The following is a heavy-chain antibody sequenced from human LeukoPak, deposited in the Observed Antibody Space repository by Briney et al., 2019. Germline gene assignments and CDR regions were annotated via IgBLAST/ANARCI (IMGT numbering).Heavy chain of an antibody. CDR1: GYTFTRYY. J-gene: IGHJ4*02. V-gene: IGHV1-46*01. CDR2: INPSGGST. Sequence: ASVKVSCKASGYTFTRYYMHWVRQAPGQGLEWMGIINPSGGSTNYAQKFQGRVTMTRDTSISTAYMELSRLRSDDTAVYYCARADLWFGELSVWGQGTLVTVSS. CDR3: ARADLWFGELSV. D-gene: IGHD3-10*01.